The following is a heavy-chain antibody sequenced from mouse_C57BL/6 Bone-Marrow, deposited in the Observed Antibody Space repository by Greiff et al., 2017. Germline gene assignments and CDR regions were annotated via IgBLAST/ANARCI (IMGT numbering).Heavy chain of an antibody. CDR3: ARLYGSSYGYFDY. V-gene: IGHV1-54*01. Sequence: VQLQQSGAELVRPGTSVKVSCKASGYAFTNYLIEWVKQRPGQGLEWIGVINPGSGGTNYNEKFKGKATLTADKSSSTAYMQLSSLTSEDSAVYYGARLYGSSYGYFDYWGQGTTLTVSS. J-gene: IGHJ2*01. CDR2: INPGSGGT. D-gene: IGHD1-1*01. CDR1: GYAFTNYL.